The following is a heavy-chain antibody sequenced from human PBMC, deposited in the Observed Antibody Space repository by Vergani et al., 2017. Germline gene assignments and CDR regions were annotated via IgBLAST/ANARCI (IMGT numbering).Heavy chain of an antibody. CDR1: GFNFSNYG. J-gene: IGHJ4*02. Sequence: GQLAESGGALVQPGASLRLSCEASGFNFSNYGMHWVRQAPDKGLEWVSFLRFDGTKAYYSDSVKGRFTVSRDNSKSTLFLEMNSLTSEDTAMYYGATKTAVVTRAQSDYWGQGTRVTVSS. V-gene: IGHV3-30*02. CDR3: ATKTAVVTRAQSDY. CDR2: LRFDGTKA. D-gene: IGHD3-16*02.